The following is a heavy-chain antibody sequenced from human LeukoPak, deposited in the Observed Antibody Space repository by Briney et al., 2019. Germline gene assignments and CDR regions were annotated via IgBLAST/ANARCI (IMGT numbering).Heavy chain of an antibody. Sequence: PGGSLRLSCAASGFTFSSYGMHWVRQAPGKGLEWVSAISGSGGSTYYADSVKGRFTISRDKSNNTLHLQMNSLRAEDTAVYYCARVGQYSSDKEAIDYWGQGTLVTVSS. V-gene: IGHV3-23*01. J-gene: IGHJ4*02. CDR3: ARVGQYSSDKEAIDY. CDR1: GFTFSSYG. CDR2: ISGSGGST. D-gene: IGHD6-19*01.